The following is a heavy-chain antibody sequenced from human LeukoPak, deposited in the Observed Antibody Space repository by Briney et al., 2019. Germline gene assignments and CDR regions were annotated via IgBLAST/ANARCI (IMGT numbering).Heavy chain of an antibody. CDR3: LCGNVDYYGMDF. Sequence: GGSLRLSCAASGFTFSDSSVHWVRQASGKGLEWVGRIRTKPNGYATAYATSVQGRFTFSRDDSKNTAYLQLSRLKAEDTAVYYCLCGNVDYYGMDFWGQGTTVTVSS. J-gene: IGHJ6*02. V-gene: IGHV3-73*01. CDR1: GFTFSDSS. D-gene: IGHD1-1*01. CDR2: IRTKPNGYAT.